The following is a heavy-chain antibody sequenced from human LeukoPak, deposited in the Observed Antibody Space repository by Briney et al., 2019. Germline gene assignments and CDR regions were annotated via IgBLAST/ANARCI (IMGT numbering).Heavy chain of an antibody. CDR2: IIPIFGTT. V-gene: IGHV1-69*13. J-gene: IGHJ5*02. CDR3: ARDKGDCSSTSCSTGFDP. CDR1: GGTFSSYA. Sequence: SVKVSCKASGGTFSSYAITWVRQAPGQGLEWMGGIIPIFGTTDYAQKFQGRVTITADESTSTAYMELSSLRSEDTAVYYCARDKGDCSSTSCSTGFDPWGQGTLVTVSS. D-gene: IGHD2-2*01.